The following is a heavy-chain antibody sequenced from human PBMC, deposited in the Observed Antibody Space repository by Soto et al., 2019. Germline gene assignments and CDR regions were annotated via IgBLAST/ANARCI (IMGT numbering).Heavy chain of an antibody. CDR1: GGSISRYY. CDR3: ARDKGYCTNVVCYNWFDP. D-gene: IGHD2-8*01. J-gene: IGHJ5*02. Sequence: PSETLSLTCTVSGGSISRYYWSWIRQPPGKGLEWIGYIYYSGSTNYNPSLKSRVTISVDTSKNQFSLKLSSVTAADTAVYYCARDKGYCTNVVCYNWFDPWGQETLVTVSS. V-gene: IGHV4-59*01. CDR2: IYYSGST.